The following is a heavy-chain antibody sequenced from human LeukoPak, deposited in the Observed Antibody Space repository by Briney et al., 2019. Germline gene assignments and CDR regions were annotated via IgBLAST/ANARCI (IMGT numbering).Heavy chain of an antibody. V-gene: IGHV3-7*01. D-gene: IGHD4-23*01. CDR3: ATDRKVGTWDPRFNY. Sequence: GGSLRLSCSASGFTFSDYWMMWVRQAPGKGLEWVGNIRQDDSEKNYVDSVKGRFTITRDNAKSSLYLQMNSLRAEDTAIYYCATDRKVGTWDPRFNYWGQGTLVTVSS. CDR2: IRQDDSEK. J-gene: IGHJ4*02. CDR1: GFTFSDYW.